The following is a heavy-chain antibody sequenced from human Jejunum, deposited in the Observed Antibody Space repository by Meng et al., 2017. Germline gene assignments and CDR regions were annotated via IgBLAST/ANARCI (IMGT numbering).Heavy chain of an antibody. CDR1: GGSVSSAGYQ. J-gene: IGHJ4*02. D-gene: IGHD1-26*01. Sequence: QVQLQGAGPGLVRPSETLSLICSVSGGSVSSAGYQWSWIRQPPGKGLEWIGYASTNYNPSLKSRVTISLDTSRNQFSLSLSSVTAADTAVYYCARDHMGSLDYWGQGILVTVSS. CDR3: ARDHMGSLDY. CDR2: AST. V-gene: IGHV4-61*08.